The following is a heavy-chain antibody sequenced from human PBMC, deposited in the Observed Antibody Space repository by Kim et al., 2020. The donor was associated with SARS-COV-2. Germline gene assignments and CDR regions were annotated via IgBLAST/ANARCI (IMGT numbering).Heavy chain of an antibody. J-gene: IGHJ6*02. CDR1: GGTFSSYA. D-gene: IGHD2-2*01. CDR2: IIPIFGTA. V-gene: IGHV1-69*13. CDR3: ARGGQVVPDPPWPMENAGPMDV. Sequence: SVKVSCKASGGTFSSYAISWVRQAPGQGLEWMGGIIPIFGTANYAQKFQGRVTITADESTSTAYMELSSLRSEDTAVYYCARGGQVVPDPPWPMENAGPMDVWGQGTTVTVSS.